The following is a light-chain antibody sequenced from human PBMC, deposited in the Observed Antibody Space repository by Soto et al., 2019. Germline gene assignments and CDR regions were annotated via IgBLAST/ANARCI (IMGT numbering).Light chain of an antibody. CDR1: SSDVGGYKY. CDR2: EVT. V-gene: IGLV2-14*01. J-gene: IGLJ3*02. CDR3: SSHTRGGTRV. Sequence: QSALTQPASVSGSPGQSITISCSATSSDVGGYKYVSWYQQHPGKAPKLINFEVTDRPSGVSNRFSVSKSGNTASLTISGLQAEDEGDDYCSSHTRGGTRVFGGGTKLTVL.